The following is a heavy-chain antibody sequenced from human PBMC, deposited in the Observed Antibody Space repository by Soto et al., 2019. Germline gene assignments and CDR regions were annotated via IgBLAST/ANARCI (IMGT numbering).Heavy chain of an antibody. Sequence: GASVKVSCKASGYTFTNNYIHWVRRAPGQGLEWMGTINPSGGNTNYAQKFQGRVTMTRDTSTSTVYMELSSLTSEDTAVYYCARDHSIASSGAWWLDPWGQGPLVTVSS. V-gene: IGHV1-46*01. CDR3: ARDHSIASSGAWWLDP. D-gene: IGHD6-13*01. J-gene: IGHJ5*02. CDR2: INPSGGNT. CDR1: GYTFTNNY.